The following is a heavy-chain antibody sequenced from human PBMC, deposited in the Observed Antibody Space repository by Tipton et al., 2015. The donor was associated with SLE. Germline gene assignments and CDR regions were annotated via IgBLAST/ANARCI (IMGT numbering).Heavy chain of an antibody. CDR3: AREGNWAGEVDY. CDR2: ISYDGSNK. V-gene: IGHV3-30*04. Sequence: SLRLSCAASGFTFSSYTMHWVRQAPGKGLEWVAVISYDGSNKYYADSVKGRFTISRDSSKNTLSLQMSGLRVEDTAVYYCAREGNWAGEVDYWGQGTLVTVSS. D-gene: IGHD7-27*01. CDR1: GFTFSSYT. J-gene: IGHJ4*02.